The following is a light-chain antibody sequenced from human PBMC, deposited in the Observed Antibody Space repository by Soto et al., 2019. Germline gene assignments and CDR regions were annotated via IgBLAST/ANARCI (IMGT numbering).Light chain of an antibody. Sequence: QSVLTQPPSASATPGQRVSISCSGSRSNIGSNYVYWYQQLPGAAPRLLMYSNNQRPSGVPGRFSVSKSGTSASLAISGLRSEDEADYYCAAWDDRLNAWVIGGGTKLTVL. CDR1: RSNIGSNY. J-gene: IGLJ3*02. CDR2: SNN. CDR3: AAWDDRLNAWV. V-gene: IGLV1-47*02.